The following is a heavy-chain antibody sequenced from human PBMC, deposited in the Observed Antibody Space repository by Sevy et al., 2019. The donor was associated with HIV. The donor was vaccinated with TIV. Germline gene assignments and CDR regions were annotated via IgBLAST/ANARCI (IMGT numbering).Heavy chain of an antibody. CDR1: GYTFTDYD. V-gene: IGHV1-8*01. J-gene: IGHJ4*02. D-gene: IGHD2-21*02. Sequence: ASVKVSCKASGYTFTDYDITWVRQVTGQGLELVAWMNPNSGHTAYTENFQGRVSTTRDTSISTAYMELSSLRSEDTAVSFCAKLTSCGGDCYYFDFWGQGTLVTVSS. CDR3: AKLTSCGGDCYYFDF. CDR2: MNPNSGHT.